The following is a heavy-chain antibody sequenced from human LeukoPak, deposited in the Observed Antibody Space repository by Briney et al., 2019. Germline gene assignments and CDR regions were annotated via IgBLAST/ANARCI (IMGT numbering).Heavy chain of an antibody. Sequence: SETLSLTCTVSGGSISSGSYYWSWIRQPAGKGLEWIGRIYTSGSTNYNPSLKSRVTISSDTSKNQFSLKLSSVTAADTAVYYCARLQSLQVRGVTHYYYYYMDVWGKGTTVTISS. CDR3: ARLQSLQVRGVTHYYYYYMDV. CDR1: GGSISSGSYY. D-gene: IGHD3-10*01. CDR2: IYTSGST. V-gene: IGHV4-61*02. J-gene: IGHJ6*03.